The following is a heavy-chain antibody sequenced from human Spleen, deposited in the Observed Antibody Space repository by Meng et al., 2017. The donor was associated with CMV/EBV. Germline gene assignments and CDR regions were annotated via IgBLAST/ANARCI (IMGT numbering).Heavy chain of an antibody. Sequence: QAQRQESGPGLVKPSQTLSLTCTVSGGSISSGDYYWSWIRQPPGKGLEWIGYIYYSGSTYYNPSLKSRVTISVDTSKNQFSLKLSSVTAADTAVYYCARGGYYDSSGAPRFDYWGQGTLVTVSS. D-gene: IGHD3-22*01. V-gene: IGHV4-30-4*08. CDR1: GGSISSGDYY. J-gene: IGHJ4*02. CDR2: IYYSGST. CDR3: ARGGYYDSSGAPRFDY.